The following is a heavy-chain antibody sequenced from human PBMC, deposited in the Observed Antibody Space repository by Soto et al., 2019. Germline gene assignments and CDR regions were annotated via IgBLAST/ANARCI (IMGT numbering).Heavy chain of an antibody. Sequence: PGESLKISCKGSGYSFTSYWIGWVRQMPGKGLEWMGIIYPGDSDTRYSPSFQGQVNFSADKSISTAYLQWSSLKASDTAMYYCARVYDSSSYQPRNWGQGTLVTVSS. J-gene: IGHJ4*02. D-gene: IGHD3-22*01. CDR1: GYSFTSYW. CDR3: ARVYDSSSYQPRN. CDR2: IYPGDSDT. V-gene: IGHV5-51*01.